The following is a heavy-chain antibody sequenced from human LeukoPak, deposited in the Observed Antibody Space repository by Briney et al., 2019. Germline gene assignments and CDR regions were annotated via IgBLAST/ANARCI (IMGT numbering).Heavy chain of an antibody. CDR1: GGSISSGGHY. CDR3: ARDARELPSYYFDY. CDR2: IYSTGST. Sequence: SETLSLTCTVSGGSISSGGHYWSWIRQPAGKGLEYLGRIYSTGSTNYNPSLRSRVTISADTSKNHFSLKLSSVTAADTAVYYCARDARELPSYYFDYWGQGTLVTVSS. V-gene: IGHV4-61*02. D-gene: IGHD1-26*01. J-gene: IGHJ4*02.